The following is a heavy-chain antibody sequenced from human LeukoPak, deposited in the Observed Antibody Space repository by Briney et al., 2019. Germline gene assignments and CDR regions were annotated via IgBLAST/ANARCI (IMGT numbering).Heavy chain of an antibody. Sequence: GGSLRLSCAASGFTFSSYSIHWVRQAPGKGLEWVAVISYDGSNKYYADSVKGRFTISRDNSKNTLYLQMNSLRAEDTAVYYCVEGGAARFDYWGQGTLVAVSS. CDR2: ISYDGSNK. V-gene: IGHV3-30*18. CDR3: VEGGAARFDY. J-gene: IGHJ4*02. CDR1: GFTFSSYS. D-gene: IGHD5-18*01.